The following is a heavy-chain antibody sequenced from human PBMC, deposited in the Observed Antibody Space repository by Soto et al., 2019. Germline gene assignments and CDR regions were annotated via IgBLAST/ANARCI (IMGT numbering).Heavy chain of an antibody. Sequence: SGPTLVNPTETLTLTCTVSGFSLSNARMGVRWIRQPPGKALEWLAHIFSNDEKSYNTSLKSRLTISKNTSKSQVVLTITNMNPVESAMFFCARHGRGVGARPLDYWGQGTLVTVSS. J-gene: IGHJ4*02. V-gene: IGHV2-26*01. CDR2: IFSNDEK. CDR1: GFSLSNARMG. CDR3: ARHGRGVGARPLDY. D-gene: IGHD1-26*01.